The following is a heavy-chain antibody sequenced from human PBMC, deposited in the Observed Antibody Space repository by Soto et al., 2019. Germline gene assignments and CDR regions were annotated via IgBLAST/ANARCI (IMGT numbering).Heavy chain of an antibody. V-gene: IGHV1-46*01. J-gene: IGHJ4*02. Sequence: ASVKVSCKASGYTFTSYYMHWVRQAPGQGLEWMGIINPSGGSTSYAQKFQGRVTMTRDTSTSTVYMELSSLRSEDTAVYYCARDSRVFMPYYDSSGPRGFDYWGQGTLVTVSS. CDR3: ARDSRVFMPYYDSSGPRGFDY. CDR2: INPSGGST. CDR1: GYTFTSYY. D-gene: IGHD3-22*01.